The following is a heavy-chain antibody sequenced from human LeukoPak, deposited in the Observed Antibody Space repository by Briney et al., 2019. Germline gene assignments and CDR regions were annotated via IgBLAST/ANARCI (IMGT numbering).Heavy chain of an antibody. V-gene: IGHV3-30*01. CDR2: ISYDGSNK. J-gene: IGHJ4*02. CDR1: GFTFSSYA. D-gene: IGHD2-21*02. CDR3: ARDGDCPFDY. Sequence: GGSLRLSCAASGFTFSSYAMHWVRQAPGKGLEWVAVISYDGSNKYYADSVKGRFTISRDNSKNTLYLQMNSLRAEDTAVYYCARDGDCPFDYWGQGTLVTVSS.